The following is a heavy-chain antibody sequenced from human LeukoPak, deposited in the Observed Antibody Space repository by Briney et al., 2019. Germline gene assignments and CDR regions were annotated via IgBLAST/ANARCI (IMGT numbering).Heavy chain of an antibody. D-gene: IGHD4-17*01. CDR1: GGSISSNSYY. J-gene: IGHJ3*02. Sequence: SETLSLTCTVSGGSISSNSYYWGWIRQPPGKGLEWIGSIYSGSTYYNLAIKSRVTISEDTSKNQFSLKLSSVTAPDTAVYYCARRTVTGHAFDIWGQGTMVTVSS. CDR2: IYSGST. CDR3: ARRTVTGHAFDI. V-gene: IGHV4-39*01.